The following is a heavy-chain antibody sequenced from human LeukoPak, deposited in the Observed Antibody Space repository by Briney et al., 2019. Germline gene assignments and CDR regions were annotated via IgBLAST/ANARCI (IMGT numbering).Heavy chain of an antibody. CDR1: GGTFSSYA. V-gene: IGHV1-69*01. Sequence: GSSVKVSCKASGGTFSSYAISWVRQAPGQGLEWMGVIIPIFGTANYAQKFQGRVTITADESTSTAYMELSSLRSEDTAVYYCARALAYCGGDCYGELDYWGQGTLVTVSS. CDR3: ARALAYCGGDCYGELDY. CDR2: IIPIFGTA. D-gene: IGHD2-21*02. J-gene: IGHJ4*02.